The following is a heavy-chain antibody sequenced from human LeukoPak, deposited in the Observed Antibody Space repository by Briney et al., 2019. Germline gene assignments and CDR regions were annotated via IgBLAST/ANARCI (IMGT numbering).Heavy chain of an antibody. D-gene: IGHD6-19*01. V-gene: IGHV4-4*07. J-gene: IGHJ4*02. CDR2: IHTSGST. CDR1: GGSISSYY. CDR3: ARETEVPGGRSWDC. Sequence: SETLSLTCTVSGGSISSYYWTWIRQPAGKGLEWIGRIHTSGSTNHNPSLKSRVTMSVDTSNNQFSLKLSSVTAADTDFYYSARETEVPGGRSWDCWGQGTLVTVS.